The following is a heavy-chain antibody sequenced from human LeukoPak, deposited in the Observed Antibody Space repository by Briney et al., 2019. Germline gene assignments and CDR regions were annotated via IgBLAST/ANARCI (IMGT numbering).Heavy chain of an antibody. CDR2: VYTSGIT. CDR1: GGSISGYH. V-gene: IGHV4-4*07. CDR3: ARGYEGYYYYYGMDV. J-gene: IGHJ6*02. Sequence: SETLSLTCIVSGGSISGYHWSWIRQPAGKGLEWIGRVYTSGITNYNPSLKSRVTMSVDTSKNQFSLELSSVTAADTAVYYCARGYEGYYYYYGMDVWGQGTTVTVSS. D-gene: IGHD5-12*01.